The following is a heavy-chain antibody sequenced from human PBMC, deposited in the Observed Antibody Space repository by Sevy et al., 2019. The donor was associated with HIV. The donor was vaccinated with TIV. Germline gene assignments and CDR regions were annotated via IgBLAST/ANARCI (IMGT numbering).Heavy chain of an antibody. CDR2: IKQDGSEK. D-gene: IGHD3-3*01. CDR1: GFTFGSYW. V-gene: IGHV3-7*03. CDR3: ARDIPPRVFGVVKTSVSDY. J-gene: IGHJ4*02. Sequence: GGSLRLSCPASGFTFGSYWMSWVRQAPGKGLEWVANIKQDGSEKYYVDSVKGRFTISRDNAKNSLYLQMNSLRAEDTAVYYCARDIPPRVFGVVKTSVSDYWGQGTLVTVSS.